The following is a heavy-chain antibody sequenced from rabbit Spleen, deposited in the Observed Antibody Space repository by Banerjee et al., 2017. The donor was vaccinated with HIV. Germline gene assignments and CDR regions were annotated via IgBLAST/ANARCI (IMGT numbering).Heavy chain of an antibody. V-gene: IGHV1S45*01. CDR2: IDAGSSGST. CDR1: GFSFSSGYD. Sequence: QEQLVESGGGLVQPEGSLTLTCKASGFSFSSGYDMCWVRQAPGKGLEWIACIDAGSSGSTYYASWAKGRVTISRSTSLNTVDLKMTSLTAADTATYFCARSGVGRDYTYGMDLWGQGTLVTVS. J-gene: IGHJ6*01. CDR3: ARSGVGRDYTYGMDL. D-gene: IGHD2-1*01.